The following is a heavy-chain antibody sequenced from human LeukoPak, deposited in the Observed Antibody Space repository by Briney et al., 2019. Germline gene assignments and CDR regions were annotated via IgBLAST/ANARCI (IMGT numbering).Heavy chain of an antibody. V-gene: IGHV1-69*05. CDR3: AREKRYCSGGSCYSGGGAFDI. CDR2: NIPIFGTA. Sequence: ASVKVSCKASGGTFSSYAISWVRQAPGQGLEWMGGNIPIFGTANYAQKFQGRVTITTDESTSTAYMELSSLRSEDTAVYYCAREKRYCSGGSCYSGGGAFDIWGQGTMVTVSS. D-gene: IGHD2-15*01. J-gene: IGHJ3*02. CDR1: GGTFSSYA.